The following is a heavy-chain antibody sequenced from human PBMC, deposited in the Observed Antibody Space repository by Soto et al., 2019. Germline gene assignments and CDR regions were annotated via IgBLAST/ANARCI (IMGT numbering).Heavy chain of an antibody. V-gene: IGHV3-30*18. CDR3: AKDVAGYYYGWGRTVKEGTVDDYYCYLDV. Sequence: QVQLVESGGGVVQPGRSLRLSCAASGFTFSNYAMHWVRQAPGKGLEWVAVISYDGSNTYYADSVKGRFTISTDNSKNRLYLQMNSLRAAETVMYYSAKDVAGYYYGWGRTVKEGTVDDYYCYLDVWGKGTTVTVSS. CDR2: ISYDGSNT. D-gene: IGHD3-10*01. J-gene: IGHJ6*03. CDR1: GFTFSNYA.